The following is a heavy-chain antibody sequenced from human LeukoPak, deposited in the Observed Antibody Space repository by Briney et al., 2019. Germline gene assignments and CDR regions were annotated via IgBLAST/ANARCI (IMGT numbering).Heavy chain of an antibody. D-gene: IGHD5-24*01. J-gene: IGHJ4*02. CDR3: ARDRWLQSQRYFDY. V-gene: IGHV3-21*01. Sequence: GGSLRLSCAASGFTFSSYSMNWVRQAPGKELEWVSSISTSSSYIYYADSVKGRFTISRDNAKNSLYVQMDSLRAEDTAVYYCARDRWLQSQRYFDYWGQGTLVTVSS. CDR2: ISTSSSYI. CDR1: GFTFSSYS.